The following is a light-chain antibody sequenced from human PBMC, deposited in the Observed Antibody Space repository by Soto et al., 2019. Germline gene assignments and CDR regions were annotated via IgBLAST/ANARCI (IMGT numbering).Light chain of an antibody. CDR3: QQYDTRPPT. CDR2: DAS. V-gene: IGKV3-15*01. Sequence: DIVMTQSPATLSVSPGERVTLSCRASQSVSNKLAWYQQKPGQAPRLLIYDASTRATGIPARFSGSGSGTDFTLTISSLQSDDFAVYCCQQYDTRPPTFGQGTKVEIE. J-gene: IGKJ1*01. CDR1: QSVSNK.